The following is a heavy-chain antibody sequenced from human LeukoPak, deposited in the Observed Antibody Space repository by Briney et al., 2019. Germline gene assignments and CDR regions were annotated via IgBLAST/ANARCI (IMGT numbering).Heavy chain of an antibody. V-gene: IGHV3-21*01. CDR2: ISSSSSHI. D-gene: IGHD1-26*01. CDR1: GFTVGSNY. CDR3: ALLVGAALDFDY. J-gene: IGHJ4*02. Sequence: PGGSLRLSCAASGFTVGSNYMSWVRQAPGKGLEWVSSISSSSSHIYYADSVKGRFTISRDNAKNSLYLQMNSLRAEDTAVYYCALLVGAALDFDYWGQGTLVTVSS.